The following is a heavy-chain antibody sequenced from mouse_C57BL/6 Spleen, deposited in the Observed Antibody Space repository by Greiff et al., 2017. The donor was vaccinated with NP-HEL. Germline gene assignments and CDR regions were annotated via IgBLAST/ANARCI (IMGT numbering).Heavy chain of an antibody. Sequence: VQRVESGPGLVQPSQSLSITCTVSGFSLTSYGVHWVRQSPGKGLEWLGVIWSGGSTDYNAAFISRLSISKDNSKSQVFFKMNSLQADDTAIYYCARKGDYDYDGDAMDYWGQGTSVTVSS. CDR1: GFSLTSYG. J-gene: IGHJ4*01. CDR2: IWSGGST. V-gene: IGHV2-2*01. CDR3: ARKGDYDYDGDAMDY. D-gene: IGHD2-4*01.